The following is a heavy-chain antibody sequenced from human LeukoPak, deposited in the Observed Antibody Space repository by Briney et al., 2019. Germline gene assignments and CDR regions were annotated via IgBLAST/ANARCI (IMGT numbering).Heavy chain of an antibody. Sequence: KYGESLKISCKGSGYSFTNYWIGWVRQMPGEGLEWMGIIHPGDSDRAYSPSFQGQVTMSADQSISTAYLQWNSLKASDTAMYYCARLIQWRYGYLDYFDYWGQGTLVTVSS. CDR2: IHPGDSDR. V-gene: IGHV5-51*01. CDR3: ARLIQWRYGYLDYFDY. D-gene: IGHD5-18*01. CDR1: GYSFTNYW. J-gene: IGHJ4*02.